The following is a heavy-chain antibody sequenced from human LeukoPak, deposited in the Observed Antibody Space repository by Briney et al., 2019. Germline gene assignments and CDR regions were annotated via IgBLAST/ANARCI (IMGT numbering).Heavy chain of an antibody. CDR2: IGGSGEKT. CDR3: AKAYYYGSGSNYVSFDC. D-gene: IGHD3-10*01. Sequence: GGSLRLSCAASGFTFSSYAMTWVRQTPGRGLEWVSSIGGSGEKTFYADSVKGRFTISRDNSKNTLFLQMSSLGADDTALYYCAKAYYYGSGSNYVSFDCWGQGTLVTVSS. J-gene: IGHJ4*02. CDR1: GFTFSSYA. V-gene: IGHV3-23*01.